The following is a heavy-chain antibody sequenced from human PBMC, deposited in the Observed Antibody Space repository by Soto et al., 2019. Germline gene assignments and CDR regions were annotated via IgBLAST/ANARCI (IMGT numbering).Heavy chain of an antibody. CDR3: ARAGIVVVVAATHGAFDI. D-gene: IGHD2-15*01. V-gene: IGHV1-18*01. J-gene: IGHJ3*02. CDR2: ISAYNGNT. CDR1: GGTFSSYT. Sequence: GASVKVSCKASGGTFSSYTISWVRQAPGQGLEWMGWISAYNGNTNYAQKLQGRVTMTTDTSTSTAYMELRSLRSDDTAVYYCARAGIVVVVAATHGAFDIWGQGTMVTVS.